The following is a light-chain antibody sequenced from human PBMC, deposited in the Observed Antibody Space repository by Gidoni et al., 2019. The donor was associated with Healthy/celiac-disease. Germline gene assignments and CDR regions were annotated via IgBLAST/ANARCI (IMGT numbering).Light chain of an antibody. CDR3: QQYNNWPREYT. Sequence: EIVMTQSPATLSLSPGERATLSCRSSQSVSSNLAWYQQKPRQAPSRLIYGASTRATGIPPRFSGSGSGTEFTLPISSLQSEDFAVYYCQQYNNWPREYTFGQXTKLEIK. CDR1: QSVSSN. J-gene: IGKJ2*01. V-gene: IGKV3-15*01. CDR2: GAS.